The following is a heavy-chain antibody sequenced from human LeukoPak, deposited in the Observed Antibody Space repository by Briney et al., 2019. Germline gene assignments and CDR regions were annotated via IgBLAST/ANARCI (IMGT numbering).Heavy chain of an antibody. V-gene: IGHV3-30*04. CDR1: GFTFSSYV. CDR3: AKSLFGH. J-gene: IGHJ4*02. CDR2: ISYDGSNE. D-gene: IGHD3/OR15-3a*01. Sequence: GRSLRLSCAASGFTFSSYVMHWVRQAPGKGLEWVAIISYDGSNEYYADSVKGRFTISRDNSKNTLYLQMNSLRAEDTAVYYCAKSLFGHWGQGTLVTVSS.